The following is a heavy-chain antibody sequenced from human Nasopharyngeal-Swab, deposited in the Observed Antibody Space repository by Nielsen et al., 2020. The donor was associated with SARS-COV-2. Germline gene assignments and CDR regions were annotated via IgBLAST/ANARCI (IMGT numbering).Heavy chain of an antibody. V-gene: IGHV4-38-2*02. J-gene: IGHJ6*02. Sequence: ESLKISCSVSGYSISSNYYWGWIRQPPGKGLEWIGNIYHSGSTNYNPSLKSRVTISVDTSKNQLSLKLNSVTAADTAVYYCARDAYYDFWGDYSYSLDVWGHGATVTVSS. D-gene: IGHD3-3*01. CDR3: ARDAYYDFWGDYSYSLDV. CDR2: IYHSGST. CDR1: GYSISSNYY.